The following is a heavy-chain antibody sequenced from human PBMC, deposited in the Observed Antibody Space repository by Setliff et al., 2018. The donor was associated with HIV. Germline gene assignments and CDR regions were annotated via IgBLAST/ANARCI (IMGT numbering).Heavy chain of an antibody. J-gene: IGHJ4*02. CDR1: GGSISSYY. D-gene: IGHD1-1*01. V-gene: IGHV4-59*04. Sequence: NPSETLSLTCTVSGGSISSYYWGWIRQPPGKGLEWLGNILYNEITFYNPSLKSRVTMSVDTSKDQFSLNLNSVTAADTAVYYCARPQLGLGGGSHFDYWGQGILVTVSS. CDR2: ILYNEIT. CDR3: ARPQLGLGGGSHFDY.